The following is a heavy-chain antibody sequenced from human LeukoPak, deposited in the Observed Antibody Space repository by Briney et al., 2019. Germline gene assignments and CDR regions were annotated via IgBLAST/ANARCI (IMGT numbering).Heavy chain of an antibody. D-gene: IGHD6-19*01. Sequence: GGSLRLSCAASGFTFSRSWVHWVRQAPGKGLVWVSRINTDGSDTMYADSVKGRFTISRDNAKNTLYLQMNSLKAEDTAVYYCARDQGGSDPTTYDYWGQGNLVTVSS. J-gene: IGHJ4*02. CDR1: GFTFSRSW. V-gene: IGHV3-74*03. CDR3: ARDQGGSDPTTYDY. CDR2: INTDGSDT.